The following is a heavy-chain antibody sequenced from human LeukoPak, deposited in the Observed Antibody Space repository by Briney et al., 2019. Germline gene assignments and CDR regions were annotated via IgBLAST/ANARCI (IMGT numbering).Heavy chain of an antibody. CDR3: ARELSGPMVRGRQYCFDY. J-gene: IGHJ4*02. D-gene: IGHD3-10*01. CDR2: ISSSSSYI. CDR1: GFTFSRYS. V-gene: IGHV3-21*01. Sequence: GGSLRLSCAASGFTFSRYSMNWVRQAPGKGLEWVSSISSSSSYIYYADSVKGRFTISRDNAKNSLYLQMNSLRAEDTAVYYCARELSGPMVRGRQYCFDYWGQGTLVTVSS.